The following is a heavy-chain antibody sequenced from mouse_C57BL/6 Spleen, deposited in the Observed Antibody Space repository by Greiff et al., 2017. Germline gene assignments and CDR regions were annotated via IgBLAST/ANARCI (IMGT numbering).Heavy chain of an antibody. D-gene: IGHD1-2*01. J-gene: IGHJ4*01. CDR1: GYSFTDYN. Sequence: VQLKESGPELVKPGASVKISCKASGYSFTDYNMNWVKQSNGKSLEWIGVINPNYGTTSYNQKFKGKATLTVDQSSSTAYMQLNSLTSEDSAVYYCARATATAYYARDYGGQGPSVPVSS. CDR3: ARATATAYYARDY. V-gene: IGHV1-39*01. CDR2: INPNYGTT.